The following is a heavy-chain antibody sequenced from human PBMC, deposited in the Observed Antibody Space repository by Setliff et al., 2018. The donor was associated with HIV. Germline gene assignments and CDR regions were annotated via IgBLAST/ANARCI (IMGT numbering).Heavy chain of an antibody. D-gene: IGHD3-10*01. Sequence: GASVKVSCKASGYTFTSSGITWVRQAPGQGLEWMGWIGTYNGDTNYAQKFQGRVTMTTDTSTSTAYMELRSLISDDTAVYYCAREGLWFGDRGYYMDVWGTRTAVTVSS. CDR1: GYTFTSSG. CDR3: AREGLWFGDRGYYMDV. J-gene: IGHJ6*03. CDR2: IGTYNGDT. V-gene: IGHV1-18*01.